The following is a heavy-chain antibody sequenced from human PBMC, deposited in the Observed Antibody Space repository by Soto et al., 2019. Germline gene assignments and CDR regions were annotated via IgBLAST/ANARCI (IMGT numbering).Heavy chain of an antibody. Sequence: GGSLRLSCAASGFTFSSYGMHWVRQAPGKGLEWVAVIWYDGSNKYYADSVKGRFTISRDNSKNTLYLQMNSLRAEDTAVYYCARGRYWELLLGMDVWGQGTTVTVSS. CDR3: ARGRYWELLLGMDV. J-gene: IGHJ6*02. CDR2: IWYDGSNK. CDR1: GFTFSSYG. V-gene: IGHV3-33*01. D-gene: IGHD1-26*01.